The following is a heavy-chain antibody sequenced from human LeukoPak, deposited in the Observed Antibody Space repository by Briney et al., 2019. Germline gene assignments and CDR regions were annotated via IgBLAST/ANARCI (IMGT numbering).Heavy chain of an antibody. CDR3: ARDQFPIYSSSSYYYYGMDV. Sequence: GGSLRLSCAASGFTFSNYWMHWVRQAPGQGLVWVSRIKSDGSSTSYADSVKGRFTISRDNAKNTLYLQLNSLRAEDTAVYYCARDQFPIYSSSSYYYYGMDVWGQGTTVTVSS. CDR2: IKSDGSST. CDR1: GFTFSNYW. D-gene: IGHD6-6*01. J-gene: IGHJ6*02. V-gene: IGHV3-74*01.